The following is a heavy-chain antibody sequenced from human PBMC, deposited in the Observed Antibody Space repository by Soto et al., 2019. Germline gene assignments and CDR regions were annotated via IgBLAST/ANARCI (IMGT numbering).Heavy chain of an antibody. D-gene: IGHD6-6*01. J-gene: IGHJ3*02. CDR3: AKDRRIRGIAARLDAFDI. V-gene: IGHV3-23*01. CDR1: GFTFSSYA. CDR2: ISGSGGST. Sequence: GGSLRLSCAASGFTFSSYAMSWVRQAPGKGLEWVSAISGSGGSTYYADSVKGRFTISRDNSKNTLYLQMNSLRAEDTAVYYCAKDRRIRGIAARLDAFDIWGHGTMVTVSS.